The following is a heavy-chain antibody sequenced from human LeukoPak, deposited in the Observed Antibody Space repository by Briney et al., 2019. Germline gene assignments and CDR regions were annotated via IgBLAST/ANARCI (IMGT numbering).Heavy chain of an antibody. CDR3: ARDPVGG. J-gene: IGHJ4*02. CDR2: ISYDGSNK. CDR1: GFTFSGNP. Sequence: PGGSLRLSCAASGFTFSGNPIHWVRQAPGKGLEWVAVISYDGSNKYYADSVKGRFTISRDNSKNTLYLQVNSLRAEDTAVYYCARDPVGGWGQGTLVTVSS. V-gene: IGHV3-30-3*01. D-gene: IGHD1-26*01.